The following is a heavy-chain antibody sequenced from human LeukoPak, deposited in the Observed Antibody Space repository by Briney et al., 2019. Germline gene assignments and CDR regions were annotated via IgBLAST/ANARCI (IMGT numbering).Heavy chain of an antibody. CDR2: MNPNSGNT. CDR1: GYTFTSYD. CDR3: ARDGGRYQLLYWKLRSGMDV. Sequence: ASVKVSCTASGYTFTSYDINWVRQATGQGLEWMGWMNPNSGNTGYAQKFQGRVTMTRNTSISTAYMELSSLRSEDTAVYYCARDGGRYQLLYWKLRSGMDVWGQGTTVTVSS. V-gene: IGHV1-8*01. D-gene: IGHD2-2*02. J-gene: IGHJ6*02.